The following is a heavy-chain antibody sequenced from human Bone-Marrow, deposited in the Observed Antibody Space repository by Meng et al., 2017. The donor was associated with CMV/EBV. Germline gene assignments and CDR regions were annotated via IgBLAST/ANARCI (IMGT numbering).Heavy chain of an antibody. V-gene: IGHV4-59*01. Sequence: SETLSLTCYVSGGSISSYYWSWIRQPPGKGLEWIGFIYYSGSTNYNPSLKSRVTISVDTSKNQFSLKLSSVTAADTAVYYCARWLIAAAGTGWFDPWGQGTLVTVSS. CDR1: GGSISSYY. CDR3: ARWLIAAAGTGWFDP. D-gene: IGHD6-13*01. CDR2: IYYSGST. J-gene: IGHJ5*02.